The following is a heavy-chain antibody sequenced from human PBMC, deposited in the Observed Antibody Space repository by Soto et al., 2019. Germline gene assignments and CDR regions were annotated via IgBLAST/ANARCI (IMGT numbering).Heavy chain of an antibody. D-gene: IGHD1-7*01. J-gene: IGHJ4*02. V-gene: IGHV3-33*01. CDR2: IWYDGSNK. CDR3: AMRSMPTTPGISYFDY. Sequence: PGGSLRLSCAASGFTFSSYGMHWVRQAPGKGLEWVAVIWYDGSNKYYADSVKGRFTISRDNPKNTLYLQMNSLRAEDTAVYYCAMRSMPTTPGISYFDYWGQGTLVTVSS. CDR1: GFTFSSYG.